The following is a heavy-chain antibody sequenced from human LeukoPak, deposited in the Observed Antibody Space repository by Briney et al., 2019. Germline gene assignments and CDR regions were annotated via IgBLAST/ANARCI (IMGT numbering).Heavy chain of an antibody. Sequence: GGSLRLSCAASGFTFSSYSMNWVRQAPGKGLEWVSSISSSSSYIYYADSVNGRFTISRENAKNSLYLQMNSLRAEDTAVYYCARRYCSSTSCYYFDYWGQGTLVTVSS. CDR3: ARRYCSSTSCYYFDY. CDR2: ISSSSSYI. D-gene: IGHD2-2*01. V-gene: IGHV3-21*01. J-gene: IGHJ4*02. CDR1: GFTFSSYS.